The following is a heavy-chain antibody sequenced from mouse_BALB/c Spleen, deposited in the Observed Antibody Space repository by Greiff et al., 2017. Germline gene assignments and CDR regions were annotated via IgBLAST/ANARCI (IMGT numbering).Heavy chain of an antibody. CDR3: TRSGRITTVVAPDD. V-gene: IGHV1S22*01. CDR2: IYPGSGST. CDR1: GYTFTSYW. Sequence: LQQPGSELVRPGASVKLSCKASGYTFTSYWMHWVKQRPGQGLEWIGNIYPGSGSTNYDEKFKSKATLTVDTSSSTAYMQLSSLTSEDSAVYYCTRSGRITTVVAPDDWGQGTTLTVSS. J-gene: IGHJ2*01. D-gene: IGHD1-1*01.